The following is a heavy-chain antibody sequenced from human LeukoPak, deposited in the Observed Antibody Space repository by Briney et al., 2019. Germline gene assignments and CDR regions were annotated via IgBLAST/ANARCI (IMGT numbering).Heavy chain of an antibody. Sequence: PGGSLRLSCTASGFTFGNYAMSWVRQAPGKGLEYVSAISTNGGSTYYADSVKGRFTISRDNSKNTLYLQMSSLRAEDTAVYYCVKDDGGSYFDYWGQGTLVTVSS. V-gene: IGHV3-64D*09. CDR3: VKDDGGSYFDY. CDR2: ISTNGGST. D-gene: IGHD1-26*01. CDR1: GFTFGNYA. J-gene: IGHJ4*02.